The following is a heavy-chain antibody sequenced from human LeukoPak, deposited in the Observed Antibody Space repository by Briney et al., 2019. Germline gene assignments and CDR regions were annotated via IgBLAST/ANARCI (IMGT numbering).Heavy chain of an antibody. Sequence: GGSLRLSCAASGFTVSSNYMSWVRQAPGKGLEWVSVIYSGGSTYYADSVKGRFTISRDNSKNTLYLQMNSLRAEDTAVYYCARIGDYGRMGYFDYWGQGTLVTVSS. CDR3: ARIGDYGRMGYFDY. CDR2: IYSGGST. J-gene: IGHJ4*02. V-gene: IGHV3-53*01. D-gene: IGHD4-17*01. CDR1: GFTVSSNY.